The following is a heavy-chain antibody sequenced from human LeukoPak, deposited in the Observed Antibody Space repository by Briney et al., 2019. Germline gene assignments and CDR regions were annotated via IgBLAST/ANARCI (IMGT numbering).Heavy chain of an antibody. CDR1: GFTFSDYY. CDR2: ISSSSSYI. J-gene: IGHJ4*02. V-gene: IGHV3-11*06. Sequence: GGSLRLSCAASGFTFSDYYMSWIRQAPGKGLEWVSSISSSSSYIYYADSVKGRFTIPRDNAKNSLYLQMNSLRAEDTAVYYCARVGVGGSYDYWGQGTLVTVSS. CDR3: ARVGVGGSYDY. D-gene: IGHD1-26*01.